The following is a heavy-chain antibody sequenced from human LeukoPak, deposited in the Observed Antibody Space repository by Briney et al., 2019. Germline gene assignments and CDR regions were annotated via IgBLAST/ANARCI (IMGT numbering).Heavy chain of an antibody. V-gene: IGHV4-4*07. D-gene: IGHD4-11*01. J-gene: IGHJ5*02. CDR2: IYTSGST. CDR1: GGSISSYY. Sequence: PSETLSLTCTVSGGSISSYYWSWIRQPAGKGLEWIGRIYTSGSTNYNPSLKSRVTISVDTSKNQFSLKLSSVTAADTAVYYCARDGFDSNYESWFDPWGQGTLVTVSS. CDR3: ARDGFDSNYESWFDP.